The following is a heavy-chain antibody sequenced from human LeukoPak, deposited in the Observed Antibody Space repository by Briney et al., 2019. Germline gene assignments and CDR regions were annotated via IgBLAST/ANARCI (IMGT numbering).Heavy chain of an antibody. J-gene: IGHJ4*02. CDR2: ISGSGGST. Sequence: GGSLRLSCAASGFTFSSYAMSWVRQAPGKGLEWVSAISGSGGSTYYADSVKGRFTISRDDEKNSLYLQMNSLRAEDTAVYYCARGPSYGARCDYLDYWGQGTLVTVSS. CDR3: ARGPSYGARCDYLDY. D-gene: IGHD4/OR15-4a*01. CDR1: GFTFSSYA. V-gene: IGHV3-23*01.